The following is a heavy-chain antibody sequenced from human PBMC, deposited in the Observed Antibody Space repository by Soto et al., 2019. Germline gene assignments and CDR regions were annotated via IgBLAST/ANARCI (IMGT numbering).Heavy chain of an antibody. D-gene: IGHD2-2*01. CDR1: GYTFTGYY. V-gene: IGHV1-2*04. J-gene: IGHJ4*02. CDR2: INPNSGGT. CDR3: ARGDIVVVPALNYFDY. Sequence: GASVKVSCKASGYTFTGYYMHWVRQAPGQGLEWMGWINPNSGGTNYAQKFQGWVTMTRDTSISTAYMELSRLRSDDTAVYYCARGDIVVVPALNYFDYWGQGTLVTVSS.